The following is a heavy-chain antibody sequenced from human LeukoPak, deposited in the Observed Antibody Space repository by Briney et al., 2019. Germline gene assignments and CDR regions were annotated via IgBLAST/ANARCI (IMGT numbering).Heavy chain of an antibody. J-gene: IGHJ6*02. Sequence: PGGSLRLSCAASGFAFSSYSMNWVRQAPGKRLEWVSYISSSSSTIYYADSVKGRFTISRDNAKNSLYLQMNSLRAEDTAVYYCARDLPEYCSSTSCYGSYYGMDVWGQGTTVTVSS. D-gene: IGHD2-2*01. V-gene: IGHV3-48*01. CDR2: ISSSSSTI. CDR3: ARDLPEYCSSTSCYGSYYGMDV. CDR1: GFAFSSYS.